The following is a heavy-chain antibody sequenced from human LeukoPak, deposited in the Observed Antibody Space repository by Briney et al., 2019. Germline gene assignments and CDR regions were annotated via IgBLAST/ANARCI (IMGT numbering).Heavy chain of an antibody. CDR1: GGTFSSYT. Sequence: SVKVSCKASGGTFSSYTICWVRQAPGQGREWMGRIIPILGIANYAQKFQGRVTITADKSTSTAYMELSSLRSADTAVYYCARDPTGTTRPTTRTSDYWGQGTLVTVSS. V-gene: IGHV1-69*04. J-gene: IGHJ4*02. CDR2: IIPILGIA. CDR3: ARDPTGTTRPTTRTSDY. D-gene: IGHD1-7*01.